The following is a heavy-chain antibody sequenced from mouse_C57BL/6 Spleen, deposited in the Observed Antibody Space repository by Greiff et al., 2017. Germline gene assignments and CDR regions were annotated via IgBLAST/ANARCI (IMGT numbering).Heavy chain of an antibody. Sequence: VKLMESGPGLVAPSQSLSITCTVSGFSLTSYAISWVRQPPGKGLEWLGVIWTGGGTNYNSALKSRLSISKDNSKSQVFLKMNSLQTDDTARYYCARNYDYGNYPAWFAYWGQGTLVTVSA. D-gene: IGHD2-1*01. CDR2: IWTGGGT. J-gene: IGHJ3*01. CDR1: GFSLTSYA. CDR3: ARNYDYGNYPAWFAY. V-gene: IGHV2-9-1*01.